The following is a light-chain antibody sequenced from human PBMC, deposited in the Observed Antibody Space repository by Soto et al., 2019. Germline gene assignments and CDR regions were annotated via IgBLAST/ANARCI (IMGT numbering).Light chain of an antibody. V-gene: IGLV2-14*01. Sequence: QSALTQPASVSGSPGQSITISCTGTSGAVGGYNYVSGYQQHPGKAPKLMIYDVSNRPSGVSNRFSGSKSGNTASLTISGLQAEDEADYYCSSYTSSSTLLYVFGTGTKLTVL. CDR3: SSYTSSSTLLYV. CDR2: DVS. J-gene: IGLJ1*01. CDR1: SGAVGGYNY.